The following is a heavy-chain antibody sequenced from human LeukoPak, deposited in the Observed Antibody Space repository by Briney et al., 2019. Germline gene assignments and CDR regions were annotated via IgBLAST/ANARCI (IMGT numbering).Heavy chain of an antibody. Sequence: ASVKVSCKASGYTFTNYGISWVRQAPGQGLEWMGWISGYNGDTKYEKKVQGRVTMTTDKFTSTAYMELRSLRSDDTAVYYCARDYSSSSYFDYWGQGTLVTVSS. CDR1: GYTFTNYG. D-gene: IGHD6-6*01. V-gene: IGHV1-18*01. J-gene: IGHJ4*02. CDR2: ISGYNGDT. CDR3: ARDYSSSSYFDY.